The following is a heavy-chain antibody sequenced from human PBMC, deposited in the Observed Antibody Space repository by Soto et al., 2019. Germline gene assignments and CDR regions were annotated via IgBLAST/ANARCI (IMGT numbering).Heavy chain of an antibody. V-gene: IGHV3-23*01. CDR3: AKDGRGGYCSGGSCPLYGMDV. Sequence: GGSLRLSCAASGFTFSSYAMSWVRQAPGKGLEWVSAISGSGGSTYYADSVKGRFTISRDNSKNTLYLQMNSLRAEDTAVYYCAKDGRGGYCSGGSCPLYGMDVWGQGTTVTVSS. J-gene: IGHJ6*02. D-gene: IGHD2-15*01. CDR2: ISGSGGST. CDR1: GFTFSSYA.